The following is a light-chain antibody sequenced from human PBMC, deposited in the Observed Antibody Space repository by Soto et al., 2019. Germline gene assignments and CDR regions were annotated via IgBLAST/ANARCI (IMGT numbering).Light chain of an antibody. CDR2: DAS. CDR3: QQYGSSPPLT. CDR1: QSVSSY. V-gene: IGKV3-20*01. J-gene: IGKJ4*01. Sequence: EVSFKHSPVTLSLSPGQRATLSCRASQSVSSYLAWYQQKPGQAPRLLIYDASNRATGIPARFSGSGSGTDFTLTISRLEPEDFAVYYCQQYGSSPPLTFGGGTKVDI.